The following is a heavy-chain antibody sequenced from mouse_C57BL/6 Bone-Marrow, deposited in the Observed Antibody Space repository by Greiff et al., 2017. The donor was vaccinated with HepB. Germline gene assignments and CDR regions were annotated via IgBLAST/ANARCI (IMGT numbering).Heavy chain of an antibody. CDR3: TRPCSNPLDY. V-gene: IGHV14-1*01. J-gene: IGHJ3*01. Sequence: EVQLQQSGAELVRPGASVKMSCTASGFNFKDYYMHWVKQRPEQGLEWIGRIDPGDGDTDYAPKFQGKATMTADTSSNTAYLQLSSLTSEDTAVYYCTRPCSNPLDYWGQGTPVTVSA. CDR2: IDPGDGDT. CDR1: GFNFKDYY. D-gene: IGHD2-5*01.